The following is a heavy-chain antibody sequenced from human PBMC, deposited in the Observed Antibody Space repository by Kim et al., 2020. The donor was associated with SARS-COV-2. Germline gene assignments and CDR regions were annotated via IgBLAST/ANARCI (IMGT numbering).Heavy chain of an antibody. CDR2: IIPILGIA. CDR1: GGTFSSYT. D-gene: IGHD6-13*01. Sequence: SVKVSCKASGGTFSSYTISWVRQAPGQGLEWMGRIIPILGIANYAQKFQGRVTITADKSTSTAYMELSSLRSEDTAVYYCASSIAAAAPGYYFDYWGQGTLVTVSS. V-gene: IGHV1-69*02. J-gene: IGHJ4*02. CDR3: ASSIAAAAPGYYFDY.